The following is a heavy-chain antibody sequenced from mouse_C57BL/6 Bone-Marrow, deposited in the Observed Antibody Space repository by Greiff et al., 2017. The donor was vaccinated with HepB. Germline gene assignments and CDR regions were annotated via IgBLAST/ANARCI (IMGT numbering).Heavy chain of an antibody. D-gene: IGHD1-1*01. J-gene: IGHJ4*01. CDR2: IDPETGGT. CDR3: TRRVYYGSRNYAMDY. V-gene: IGHV1-15*01. CDR1: GYTFTDYE. Sequence: VKLQESGAELVRPGASVTLSCKASGYTFTDYEMHWVKQTPVHGLEWIGAIDPETGGTAYNQKFKGKAILTADKSSSTAYMELRSLTSEDSAVYYCTRRVYYGSRNYAMDYWGQGTSVTVSS.